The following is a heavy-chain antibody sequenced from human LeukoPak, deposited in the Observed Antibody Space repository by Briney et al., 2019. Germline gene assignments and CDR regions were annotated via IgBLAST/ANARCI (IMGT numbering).Heavy chain of an antibody. V-gene: IGHV4-30-4*08. CDR1: GGSISSGDYY. CDR3: ARVVDGSGYFDY. Sequence: SETLSLTCTVSGGSISSGDYYWRWIRQPRGKGLEWIGYIYYSGSTYYNPSLKSRVTIAVDTSKNQFSLKLSSVTAADTAVYYCARVVDGSGYFDYWGQGTLVTVSS. CDR2: IYYSGST. J-gene: IGHJ4*02. D-gene: IGHD3-10*01.